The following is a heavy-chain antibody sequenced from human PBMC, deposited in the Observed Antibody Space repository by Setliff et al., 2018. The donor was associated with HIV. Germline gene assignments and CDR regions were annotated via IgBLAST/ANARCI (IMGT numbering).Heavy chain of an antibody. D-gene: IGHD2-2*01. J-gene: IGHJ4*02. Sequence: ASVKVSCKASGGTFRTFGISWVRQAPGQGLEWMGWMNPDSGNTGYAQKFQGRVTMTRKTSTSTAFMELISLRSEDTAVYYCARAPRGVGSSSYFDYWGQGALVTVS. V-gene: IGHV1-8*02. CDR1: GGTFRTFG. CDR2: MNPDSGNT. CDR3: ARAPRGVGSSSYFDY.